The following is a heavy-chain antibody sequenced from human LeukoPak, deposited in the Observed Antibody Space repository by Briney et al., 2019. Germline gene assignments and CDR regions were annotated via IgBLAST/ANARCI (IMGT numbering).Heavy chain of an antibody. Sequence: GGSLRLSCAASGFTFSIYSINWVRQAPGKGLEWVSFITGNSNYIYYADSVKGRFTISRDNAKNSLYLQMNSLRVEDTAVYYCAKDGDWAFDHWAQGTLVSVSS. CDR3: AKDGDWAFDH. J-gene: IGHJ4*02. CDR2: ITGNSNYI. D-gene: IGHD2-21*02. CDR1: GFTFSIYS. V-gene: IGHV3-21*01.